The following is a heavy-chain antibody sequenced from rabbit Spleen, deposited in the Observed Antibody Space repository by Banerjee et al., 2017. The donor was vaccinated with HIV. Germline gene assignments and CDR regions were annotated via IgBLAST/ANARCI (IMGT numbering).Heavy chain of an antibody. CDR3: ARDAGTSFSTYGMDL. CDR1: GFSFSSGYD. Sequence: QQLVESGGGLVKPGASLTLTCKASGFSFSSGYDMCWVRQAPGKGLEWIACIYTGNSKTYYASWAKGRFTISKTSSTTVTLQMTSLTAADTATYFCARDAGTSFSTYGMDLWGQGTLVTVS. V-gene: IGHV1S40*01. J-gene: IGHJ6*01. CDR2: IYTGNSKT. D-gene: IGHD8-1*01.